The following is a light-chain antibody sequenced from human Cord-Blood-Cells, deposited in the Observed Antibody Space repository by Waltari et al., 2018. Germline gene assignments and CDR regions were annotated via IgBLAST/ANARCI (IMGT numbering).Light chain of an antibody. V-gene: IGLV2-8*01. J-gene: IGLJ3*02. CDR2: EVS. Sequence: QSALTQPPSASGSPGQSVTISCTGTRSDVGGSNHFSLYQQHPGQAPKLMIYEVSKRPSGVPDRFSGSKSGNTASLTVSGLQAEDEADYYCSSYAGSNWVFGGGTKLTVL. CDR1: RSDVGGSNH. CDR3: SSYAGSNWV.